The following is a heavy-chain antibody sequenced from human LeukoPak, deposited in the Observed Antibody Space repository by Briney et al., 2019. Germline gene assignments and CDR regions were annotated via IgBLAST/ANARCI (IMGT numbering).Heavy chain of an antibody. V-gene: IGHV4-4*07. CDR1: GGSISTYY. D-gene: IGHD2-21*02. CDR2: FYTSGST. CDR3: ARLPGGDSSSVVAFDI. Sequence: SETLSLTCAVSGGSISTYYWSWLRQPAGKGLEGLGRFYTSGSTNYNPSLKSRVTMSVDTSKNQFSLNLRSVTAADTAVYYCARLPGGDSSSVVAFDIWGQGTMVTVSS. J-gene: IGHJ3*02.